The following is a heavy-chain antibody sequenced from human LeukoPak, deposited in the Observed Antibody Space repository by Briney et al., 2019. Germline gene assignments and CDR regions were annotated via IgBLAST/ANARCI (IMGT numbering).Heavy chain of an antibody. CDR1: GYTFTSYG. D-gene: IGHD3-16*01. CDR3: ARDPTSGYYYYGMDV. V-gene: IGHV1-18*01. CDR2: VSAYNGNT. Sequence: GASVKVSCKASGYTFTSYGISWVRHAPGQGLEWMGWVSAYNGNTNYAQKLQGRVTMTTDTSTSTAYMELRSLRSDDTAVYYCARDPTSGYYYYGMDVWGQGTTVTVSS. J-gene: IGHJ6*02.